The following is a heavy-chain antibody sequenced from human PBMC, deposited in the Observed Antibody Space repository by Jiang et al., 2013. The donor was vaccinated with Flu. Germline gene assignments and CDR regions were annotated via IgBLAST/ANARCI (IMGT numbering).Heavy chain of an antibody. J-gene: IGHJ5*02. CDR2: ITSTSHIT. D-gene: IGHD2-2*02. Sequence: VSYITSTSHITYYADSVKGRFTISRDNAKNSLYLQMNRLRDDDTAVYYCARKGAVPAAIGCWFDPWGQGTLVTVSS. CDR3: ARKGAVPAAIGCWFDP. V-gene: IGHV3-48*02.